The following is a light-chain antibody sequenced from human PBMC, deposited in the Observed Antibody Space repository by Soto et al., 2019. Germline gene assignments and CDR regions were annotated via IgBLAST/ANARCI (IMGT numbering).Light chain of an antibody. Sequence: ESVLTQAPGALSLYPGERATLSCRASQSVSSSSLAWYQQEPGQAPRLLIYAASTRATGVPDRFSGSGSGTDFTLTISRLEPEDLAVYYCQQYGSLPITFGQGTRMEIK. CDR2: AAS. CDR1: QSVSSSS. J-gene: IGKJ5*01. V-gene: IGKV3-20*01. CDR3: QQYGSLPIT.